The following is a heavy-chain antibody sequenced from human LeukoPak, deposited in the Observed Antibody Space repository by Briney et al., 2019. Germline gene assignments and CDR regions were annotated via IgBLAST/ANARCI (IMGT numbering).Heavy chain of an antibody. V-gene: IGHV3-21*01. Sequence: GGSLRLSCAASGFTFSSYSINWLRQAPGKGLEWVSSISSSSSDIYYADSVKGRFTISRDNAKNSLYLQMNSLRAEDTAVYYCARDGGSCSGGSCYHDSHFDYWGQGTLVTVSS. D-gene: IGHD2-15*01. CDR1: GFTFSSYS. J-gene: IGHJ4*02. CDR3: ARDGGSCSGGSCYHDSHFDY. CDR2: ISSSSSDI.